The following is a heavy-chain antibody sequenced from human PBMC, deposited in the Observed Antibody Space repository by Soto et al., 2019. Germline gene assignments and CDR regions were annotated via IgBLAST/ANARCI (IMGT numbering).Heavy chain of an antibody. J-gene: IGHJ4*02. Sequence: QITLKESGPTLVKPTQTLTLTCTFSGFSLSSTRMAVGWIRQPPGKALEWLALIYWDDDKRYSPFLKSRLTLXPXTXENQVVLTMSNMDPVDTARYYCAHIVVAGLGYYFDYWGQGTLVTVSS. CDR3: AHIVVAGLGYYFDY. V-gene: IGHV2-5*02. CDR1: GFSLSSTRMA. CDR2: IYWDDDK. D-gene: IGHD6-19*01.